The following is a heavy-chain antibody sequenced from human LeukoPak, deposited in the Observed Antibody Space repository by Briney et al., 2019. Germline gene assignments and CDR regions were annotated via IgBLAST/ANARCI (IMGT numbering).Heavy chain of an antibody. CDR3: AREVVPAAIGGGYAFDI. CDR2: IIPIFGTA. D-gene: IGHD2-2*01. CDR1: GGTFSSYA. Sequence: GASVKVSCKASGGTFSSYAISWVRQAPGQGLEWMGGIIPIFGTASYAQKFQGRVTITADESTSTAYMELSSLRSEDTAVYYCAREVVPAAIGGGYAFDIWGQGTMVTVSS. V-gene: IGHV1-69*13. J-gene: IGHJ3*02.